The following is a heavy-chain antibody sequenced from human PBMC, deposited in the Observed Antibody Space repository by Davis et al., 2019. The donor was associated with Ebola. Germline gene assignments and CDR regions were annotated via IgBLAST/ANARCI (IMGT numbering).Heavy chain of an antibody. CDR3: ARDRIAAADTSSAGMDV. CDR1: GFTFSSYA. D-gene: IGHD6-13*01. V-gene: IGHV3-30-3*01. CDR2: ISYDGSNK. J-gene: IGHJ6*02. Sequence: PGGSLRLSCAASGFTFSSYAMSWVRQAPGKGLEWVAVISYDGSNKYYADSVKGRFTISRDNSKNTLYLQMNSLRAEDTAVYYCARDRIAAADTSSAGMDVWGQGTTVTVSS.